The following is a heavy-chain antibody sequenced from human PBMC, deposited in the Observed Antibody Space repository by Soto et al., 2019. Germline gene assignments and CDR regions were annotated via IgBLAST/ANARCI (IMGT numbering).Heavy chain of an antibody. D-gene: IGHD6-6*01. V-gene: IGHV3-21*01. J-gene: IGHJ3*02. CDR3: ARWGYSSSSDAFDI. CDR1: GFTFSSYS. CDR2: ISSSSSYI. Sequence: GGSLRLSCAASGFTFSSYSMKWVRQAPGKGLEWVSSISSSSSYIYYADSVKGRFTISRDNAKNSLYLQMNSLRAEDTAVYYCARWGYSSSSDAFDIWGQGTMVTVSS.